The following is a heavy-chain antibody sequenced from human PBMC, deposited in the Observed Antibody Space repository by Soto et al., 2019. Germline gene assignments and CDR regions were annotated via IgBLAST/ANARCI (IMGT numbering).Heavy chain of an antibody. V-gene: IGHV3-48*01. D-gene: IGHD2-2*01. CDR3: ARDRGSSSWHSFDY. Sequence: PGGSLRLSCAASGFTFSSYNMNWVRQAPGKGLEWVSYITDSGDTIRYSDSVKGRFTTSRDNADNSLFLQMNSLRAEDTAVYCCARDRGSSSWHSFDYWGQGTLVTVSS. CDR1: GFTFSSYN. CDR2: ITDSGDTI. J-gene: IGHJ4*02.